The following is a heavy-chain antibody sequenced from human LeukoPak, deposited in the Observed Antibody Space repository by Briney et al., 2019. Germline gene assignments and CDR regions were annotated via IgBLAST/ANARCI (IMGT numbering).Heavy chain of an antibody. Sequence: GASVKVSCKASGYTFTSYDINWVRQATGQGLEWMGWMNPNSGNTGYAQKFQGRVTMTRNTSISTAYMELSSLRSEDTAVYYCARVTTVTTGDDDDAFDIWGQGTMVTVSS. V-gene: IGHV1-8*01. CDR1: GYTFTSYD. CDR3: ARVTTVTTGDDDDAFDI. CDR2: MNPNSGNT. J-gene: IGHJ3*02. D-gene: IGHD4-17*01.